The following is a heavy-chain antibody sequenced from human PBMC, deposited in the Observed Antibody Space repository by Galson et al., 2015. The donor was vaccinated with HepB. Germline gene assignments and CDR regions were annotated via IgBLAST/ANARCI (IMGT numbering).Heavy chain of an antibody. CDR3: AKAIRETTQTLLFDY. CDR2: ISGSGGST. CDR1: GFTFSSYA. J-gene: IGHJ4*02. D-gene: IGHD1-7*01. V-gene: IGHV3-23*01. Sequence: SLRLSCAASGFTFSSYAMSWVRQAPGKGLEWVSAISGSGGSTYYADSVKGRFTISRDNSKNTLYLQMNSLRAEDTAVYYCAKAIRETTQTLLFDYWGQGTLVTVSS.